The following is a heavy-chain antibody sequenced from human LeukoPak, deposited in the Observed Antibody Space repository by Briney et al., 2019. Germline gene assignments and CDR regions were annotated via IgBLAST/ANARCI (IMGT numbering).Heavy chain of an antibody. D-gene: IGHD6-19*01. CDR1: GFTFSYYY. V-gene: IGHV3-11*04. CDR2: ISSSGSTI. CDR3: ARDSGWYTGFDY. J-gene: IGHJ4*02. Sequence: GGSLRLSCAASGFTFSYYYMSWIRQAPGKGPEGVSYISSSGSTIYYADSVKGRFTISRDNAKNSLYLQMNSPRAEDTAVYNCARDSGWYTGFDYWGQGTLVTVSS.